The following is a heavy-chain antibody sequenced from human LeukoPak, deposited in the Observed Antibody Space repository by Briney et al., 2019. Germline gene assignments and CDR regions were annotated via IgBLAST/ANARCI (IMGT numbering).Heavy chain of an antibody. CDR3: ARQVGYCSSTSCSVFDY. D-gene: IGHD2-2*01. J-gene: IGHJ4*02. V-gene: IGHV4-39*01. Sequence: SETLSLTCTVSGGSISSSSYYWGWIRQPPGKGLEWIGSIYYSGSTYYNPSLKSRVTISVDTSKNQFSLKLSSVTAADTAVYYCARQVGYCSSTSCSVFDYWGQGTLVTVSS. CDR2: IYYSGST. CDR1: GGSISSSSYY.